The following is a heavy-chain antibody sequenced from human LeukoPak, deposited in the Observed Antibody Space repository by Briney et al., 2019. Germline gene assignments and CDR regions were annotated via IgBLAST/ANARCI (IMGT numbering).Heavy chain of an antibody. D-gene: IGHD6-19*01. Sequence: ASVKVSCKASGYTFTSYYMHWVRQAPGQGLEWMGIINPSGGSTSYAQKFQGRFTMTRDTSTSTVYMELSSLRSEDTAVYYCARAVPYSSGWYGDYYYYGMDVWGQGTTVTVSS. V-gene: IGHV1-46*01. CDR2: INPSGGST. J-gene: IGHJ6*02. CDR1: GYTFTSYY. CDR3: ARAVPYSSGWYGDYYYYGMDV.